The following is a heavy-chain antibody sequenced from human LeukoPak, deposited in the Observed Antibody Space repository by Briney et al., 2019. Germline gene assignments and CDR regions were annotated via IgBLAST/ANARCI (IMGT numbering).Heavy chain of an antibody. CDR3: ARGGYSGYDFDY. D-gene: IGHD5-12*01. V-gene: IGHV1-69*13. J-gene: IGHJ4*02. CDR1: GGTFSSYA. Sequence: SVKVSCKASGGTFSSYAISWVRQAPGQGLEWMGGIIPIFGTANYAQKFQGRVTITADESTSTAYMELSSLRSEDTAVYYCARGGYSGYDFDYWGQGTLVTVPS. CDR2: IIPIFGTA.